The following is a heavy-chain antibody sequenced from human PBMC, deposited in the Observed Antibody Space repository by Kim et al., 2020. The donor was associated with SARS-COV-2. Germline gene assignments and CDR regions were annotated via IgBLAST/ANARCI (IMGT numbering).Heavy chain of an antibody. D-gene: IGHD1-7*01. CDR3: ARSGGGKSNWNFVWAYGMDV. J-gene: IGHJ6*02. V-gene: IGHV7-4-1*02. Sequence: ASVKVSCKASGYTFTSYAMNWVRQAPGQGLEWMGWINTNTGNPTYAQGFTGRFVFSLDTSVSTAYLQISSLKAEDTAVYYCARSGGGKSNWNFVWAYGMDVWGQGTTVTVSS. CDR1: GYTFTSYA. CDR2: INTNTGNP.